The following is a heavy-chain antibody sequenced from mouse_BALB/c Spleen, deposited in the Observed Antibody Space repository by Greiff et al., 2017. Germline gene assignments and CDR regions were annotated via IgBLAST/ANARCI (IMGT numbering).Heavy chain of an antibody. CDR1: GFTFSSYT. V-gene: IGHV5-12-2*01. J-gene: IGHJ3*01. Sequence: EVMLVESGGGLVQPGGSLKLSCAASGFTFSSYTMSWVRQTPEKRLEWVAYISNGGGSTYYPDTVKGRFTISRDNAKNTLYLQMSSLKSEDTAMYYCARSYGNYDSAWFAYWGQGTLVTVSA. D-gene: IGHD2-1*01. CDR3: ARSYGNYDSAWFAY. CDR2: ISNGGGST.